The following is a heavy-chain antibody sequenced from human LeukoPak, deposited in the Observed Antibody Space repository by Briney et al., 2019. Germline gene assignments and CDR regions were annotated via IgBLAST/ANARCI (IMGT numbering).Heavy chain of an antibody. V-gene: IGHV4-30-4*08. CDR3: AGLGRGSYCFDY. CDR1: GGSISSGDYY. Sequence: SETLSLTCTVSGGSISSGDYYWSWIRQPPGKGLEWIGYICYSGSTYYNPSLKSRVTISVDTSKNQFSLKLSSVTAADTAVYYCAGLGRGSYCFDYWGQGTLVTVSS. D-gene: IGHD1-26*01. J-gene: IGHJ4*02. CDR2: ICYSGST.